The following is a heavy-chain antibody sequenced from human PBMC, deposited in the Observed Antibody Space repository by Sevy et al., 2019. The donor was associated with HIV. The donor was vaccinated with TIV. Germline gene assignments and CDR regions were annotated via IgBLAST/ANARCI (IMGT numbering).Heavy chain of an antibody. CDR3: VRGPNCGVGGCQQISPYCLDV. D-gene: IGHD2-21*01. J-gene: IGHJ6*03. CDR2: IRNRPNRYTT. CDR1: GFAFSDHY. Sequence: GGSLRLSCAASGFAFSDHYVDWVRQAPGKGLEWVGRIRNRPNRYTTEDAASVEGRFTLSRDDSRHSLCLQMNSLKTEDSAVYYCVRGPNCGVGGCQQISPYCLDVWGIGATVTVSS. V-gene: IGHV3-72*01.